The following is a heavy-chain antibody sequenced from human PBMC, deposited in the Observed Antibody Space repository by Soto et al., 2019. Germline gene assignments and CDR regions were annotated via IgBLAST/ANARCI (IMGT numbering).Heavy chain of an antibody. V-gene: IGHV5-51*01. Sequence: GESLKISCKGSGYSFTKYWIGWVRQMPWKGLEWMAIIYPDESDTRYSPSFQGQVTISADKSISTAYLQWSSLKASDTAMYYCVRMGFSGGGYLSYYYYGMDIWGQGTTVTVYS. J-gene: IGHJ6*01. CDR1: GYSFTKYW. CDR3: VRMGFSGGGYLSYYYYGMDI. D-gene: IGHD5-12*01. CDR2: IYPDESDT.